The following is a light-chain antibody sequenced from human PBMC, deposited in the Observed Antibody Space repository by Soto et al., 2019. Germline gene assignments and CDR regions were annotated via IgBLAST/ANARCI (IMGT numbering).Light chain of an antibody. CDR1: QSLLHSTGYNY. CDR2: LGS. J-gene: IGKJ4*01. Sequence: DIVMTQSPPSLPVTPGEPASISCRSSQSLLHSTGYNYLDWYLQKPGQSPQLLIYLGSNRASGVTDRFSGSGSGTDFTLKISRVEAEYVGIYYCMQALQSRLTFGGGTKVDIK. V-gene: IGKV2-28*01. CDR3: MQALQSRLT.